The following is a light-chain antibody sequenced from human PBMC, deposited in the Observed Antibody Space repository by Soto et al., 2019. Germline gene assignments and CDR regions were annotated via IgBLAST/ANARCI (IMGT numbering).Light chain of an antibody. J-gene: IGLJ2*01. CDR1: SSNIGAGYD. CDR2: GNN. Sequence: QSVLTQPPSVSGAPGQRVTISCTGRSSNIGAGYDVHWYQQLPGTAPKLLIYGNNNRPSGVPDRFSGSKSGTSASLAITGLQAEDEADYYCQSHDSSLSGHVVFGGGTKLTV. CDR3: QSHDSSLSGHVV. V-gene: IGLV1-40*01.